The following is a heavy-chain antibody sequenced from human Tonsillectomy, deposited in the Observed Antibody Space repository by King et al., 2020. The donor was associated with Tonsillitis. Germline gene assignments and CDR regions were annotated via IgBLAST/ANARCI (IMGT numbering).Heavy chain of an antibody. CDR3: ARHWSENYYYYYMDV. D-gene: IGHD2/OR15-2a*01. Sequence: MQLQESGPGLVKPSETLSLTCTVSGGSISSSSYYWGWIRQPPGKGLEWIGTIYYSGSTYYNPSLKSRVTISVDTSKNQFSLKLSSVTAADTAVYYCARHWSENYYYYYMDVWGKGTTVTVSS. J-gene: IGHJ6*03. CDR2: IYYSGST. V-gene: IGHV4-39*01. CDR1: GGSISSSSYY.